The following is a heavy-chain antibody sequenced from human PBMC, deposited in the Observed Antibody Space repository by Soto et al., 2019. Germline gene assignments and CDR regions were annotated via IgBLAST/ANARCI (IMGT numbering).Heavy chain of an antibody. V-gene: IGHV3-15*07. J-gene: IGHJ4*02. Sequence: KGLEVVGQIKSNTDGGTTDYAAPVKGRLNISRDDSKNTLYLQMNSLKTEDTAVYYCTTDLPYPYYYDSNGNRDYYFDYWGQGT. D-gene: IGHD3-22*01. CDR2: IKSNTDGGTT. CDR3: TTDLPYPYYYDSNGNRDYYFDY.